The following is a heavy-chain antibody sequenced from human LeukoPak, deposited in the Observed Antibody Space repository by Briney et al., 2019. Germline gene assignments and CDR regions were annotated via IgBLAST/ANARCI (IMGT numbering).Heavy chain of an antibody. CDR2: ISGSGGST. J-gene: IGHJ5*02. CDR3: ANSLVVPAAMRADNWFDP. V-gene: IGHV3-23*01. Sequence: GGSLRLSCAASGFTFSSYAMSWVRQAPGKGLEWVSAISGSGGSTYYADSVKGRFTISRDNSKNTLYLQMNSLRAEDTAVHYCANSLVVPAAMRADNWFDPWGQGTLVTVSS. D-gene: IGHD2-2*01. CDR1: GFTFSSYA.